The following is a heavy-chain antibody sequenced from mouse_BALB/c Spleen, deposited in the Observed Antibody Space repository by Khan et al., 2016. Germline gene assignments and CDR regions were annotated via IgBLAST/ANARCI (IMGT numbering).Heavy chain of an antibody. CDR3: ARTDPRGYFDY. V-gene: IGHV1-9*01. CDR1: GYTFSSYW. Sequence: QVQLQQSGAELMKPGASVKISCKATGYTFSSYWIEWVKQRPGHGLEWIGEILPGSGSTNYNEKFRGKATFTADTSSNTAYMQLSSLTSEDSAVHYCARTDPRGYFDYWGQGTTLTVSS. CDR2: ILPGSGST. J-gene: IGHJ2*01.